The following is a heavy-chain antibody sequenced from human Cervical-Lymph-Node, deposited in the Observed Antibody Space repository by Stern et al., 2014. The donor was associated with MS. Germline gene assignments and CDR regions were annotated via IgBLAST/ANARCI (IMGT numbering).Heavy chain of an antibody. CDR1: GFTFSNYG. V-gene: IGHV3-30*18. D-gene: IGHD7-27*01. CDR2: ISYDGSNT. J-gene: IGHJ5*02. CDR3: AKRTGEGWFDP. Sequence: QVQLVESGGGVVQPGRSLRLSCAASGFTFSNYGMHWVRQAPGKGLEWESFISYDGSNTYYGDSVKGRFTISRDNSKNTLFLHMSSLRAEDTAVYYCAKRTGEGWFDPWGQGTLVTVSS.